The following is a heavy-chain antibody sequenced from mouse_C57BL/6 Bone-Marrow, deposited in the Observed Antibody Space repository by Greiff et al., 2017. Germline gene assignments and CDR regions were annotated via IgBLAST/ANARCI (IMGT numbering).Heavy chain of an antibody. J-gene: IGHJ3*01. CDR3: ARGGYLFAY. CDR2: ISYDGSN. CDR1: GYSITSGYY. D-gene: IGHD2-2*01. Sequence: EVKLQESGPGLVKPSQSLSLTCSVTGYSITSGYYWNWIRQFPGNKLEWMGYISYDGSNNYNPSLKNRISITRDTSNNQFFLKLNSVTTEDTATYYCARGGYLFAYWGQGTLVTVSA. V-gene: IGHV3-6*01.